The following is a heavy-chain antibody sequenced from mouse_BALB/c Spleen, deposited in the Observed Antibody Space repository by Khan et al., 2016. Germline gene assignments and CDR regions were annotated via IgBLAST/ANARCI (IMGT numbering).Heavy chain of an antibody. CDR3: TRGESTMIRGFAY. V-gene: IGHV1-69*02. D-gene: IGHD2-4*01. CDR2: IFPSDSYT. Sequence: QVQLQQSGAELVRPVASVKLSCKASGYTFTSYWINWMKQRPGQGLEWIGNIFPSDSYTNYNQKLKDKATLTVDKSSSTAYMQLSSPTSEDSAIYYCTRGESTMIRGFAYWGQGTLVTVSA. J-gene: IGHJ3*01. CDR1: GYTFTSYW.